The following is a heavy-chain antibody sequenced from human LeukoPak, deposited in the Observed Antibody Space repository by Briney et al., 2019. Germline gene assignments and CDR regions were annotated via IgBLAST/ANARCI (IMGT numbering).Heavy chain of an antibody. D-gene: IGHD3-10*01. CDR2: IHPRRGDT. Sequence: ASVTVSCKTSGYSFTAFYIHWVRQAPGQGLEWMGWIHPRRGDTNYAQKFQGRVPMTRDTSISTAYLDLSSLRSDDTAVYYCARDGDYGTGSYYRGCIDYWGQGTPVTVS. J-gene: IGHJ4*02. CDR1: GYSFTAFY. CDR3: ARDGDYGTGSYYRGCIDY. V-gene: IGHV1-2*02.